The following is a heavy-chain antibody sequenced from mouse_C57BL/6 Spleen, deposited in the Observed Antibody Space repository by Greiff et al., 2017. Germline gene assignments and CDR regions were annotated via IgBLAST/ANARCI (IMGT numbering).Heavy chain of an antibody. J-gene: IGHJ2*01. CDR3: ARVDGYYFDY. V-gene: IGHV5-6*01. CDR1: GFTFSSYG. Sequence: VQLKESGGDLVKPGGSLTLSCAASGFTFSSYGMSWVRQTPDKRLEWVATISSGGSYTYYPDSVKGRFTISRDNAKNTLYLQMSSLKSEDTAMYYCARVDGYYFDYWGQGTTLTVSS. D-gene: IGHD2-3*01. CDR2: ISSGGSYT.